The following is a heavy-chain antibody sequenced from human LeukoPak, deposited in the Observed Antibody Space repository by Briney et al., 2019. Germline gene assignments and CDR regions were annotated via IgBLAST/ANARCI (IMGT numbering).Heavy chain of an antibody. Sequence: GESLKISCKGSGYSFTSYWIGWVRQMPGKGLEWTGIIYPGDSDTRYSPSFQGQVTISADKSISTAYLQWSSLKASDTATYYCARHHGGGYSGYGSLYMDVWGKGTTVTVSS. CDR3: ARHHGGGYSGYGSLYMDV. CDR1: GYSFTSYW. D-gene: IGHD5-12*01. V-gene: IGHV5-51*01. J-gene: IGHJ6*03. CDR2: IYPGDSDT.